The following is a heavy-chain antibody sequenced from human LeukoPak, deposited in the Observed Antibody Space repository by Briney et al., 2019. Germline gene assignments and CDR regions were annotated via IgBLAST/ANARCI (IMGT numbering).Heavy chain of an antibody. CDR2: IRSKANSYAT. CDR3: TGVGSDVDY. D-gene: IGHD2-15*01. CDR1: GFTFSGST. J-gene: IGHJ4*02. Sequence: GGSLKLSCAASGFTFSGSTMHWVRQASGKGLEWVGRIRSKANSYATAYAASVKGRFSISRDDSKNTAYLQMNSLKSEDTAVYYCTGVGSDVDYWGQGTLVRVSS. V-gene: IGHV3-73*01.